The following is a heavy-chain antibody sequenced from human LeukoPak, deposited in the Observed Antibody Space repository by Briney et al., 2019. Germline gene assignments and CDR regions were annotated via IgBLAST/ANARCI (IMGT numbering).Heavy chain of an antibody. CDR3: AKDRRGDYYYYMDV. Sequence: GGSLRLSCAESGFTFSSYGMHWVRQAPGKGLEWVAFIRYDGSNKYYADSVKGRFTISRDNSKNTLYLQMNSLRAEDTAVYYCAKDRRGDYYYYMDVWGKGTTVTVSS. CDR1: GFTFSSYG. J-gene: IGHJ6*03. V-gene: IGHV3-30*02. D-gene: IGHD5-24*01. CDR2: IRYDGSNK.